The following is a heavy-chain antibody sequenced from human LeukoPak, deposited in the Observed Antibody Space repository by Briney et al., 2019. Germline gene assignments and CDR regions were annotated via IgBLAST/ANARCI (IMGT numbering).Heavy chain of an antibody. Sequence: KPSETLSLTCTVSGGSISSSSYYWGWIRQPPGKGLEWIGSIYYSGSTYYNPSLKSRVTISVDTSKNQFSLKLSSVTAADTAVYYCARQYCGGDCSDFDYWGQGTLVTVSS. CDR2: IYYSGST. CDR1: GGSISSSSYY. V-gene: IGHV4-39*01. D-gene: IGHD2-21*02. J-gene: IGHJ4*02. CDR3: ARQYCGGDCSDFDY.